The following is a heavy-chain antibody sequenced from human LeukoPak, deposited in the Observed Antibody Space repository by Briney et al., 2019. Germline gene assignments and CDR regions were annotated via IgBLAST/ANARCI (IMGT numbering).Heavy chain of an antibody. CDR3: ARDPYDYVWGSYCSFDY. CDR2: ISAYNGNT. CDR1: GYTFTSYG. Sequence: ASVKVSCKASGYTFTSYGISWVRQAPGQGLEWMGWISAYNGNTNYAQKLQGRVTMTTDTSTSTAYMELRSLRSDDTAVYYCARDPYDYVWGSYCSFDYWGQGTLVTVSS. V-gene: IGHV1-18*01. D-gene: IGHD3-16*01. J-gene: IGHJ4*02.